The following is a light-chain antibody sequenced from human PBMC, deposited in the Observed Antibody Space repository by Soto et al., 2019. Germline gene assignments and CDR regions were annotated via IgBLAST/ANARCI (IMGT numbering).Light chain of an antibody. CDR1: SSDVGSSNY. V-gene: IGLV2-14*03. CDR2: EVN. J-gene: IGLJ2*01. Sequence: QSALTQPASVSVSPGQSITLSCTGSSSDVGSSNYVSWYQQLPGKAPKLIIFEVNNRPSGVSDRFSGSKSDNTASLTISGLQAEDEADYYCSSYTTLNTVIFGGGTKVTVL. CDR3: SSYTTLNTVI.